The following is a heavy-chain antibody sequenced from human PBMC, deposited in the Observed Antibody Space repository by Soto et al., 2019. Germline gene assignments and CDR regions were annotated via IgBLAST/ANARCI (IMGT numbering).Heavy chain of an antibody. Sequence: SETLSLTCTVSGDSIGTTHSYWAWSRQSPGKGLEWIGNIHYSGSTYYMPSLRSRVTLSVDTSKNQFSLRLTSVTAEDTAVYYCARHEGNGNVWPLDYWGQGILVTVSS. CDR3: ARHEGNGNVWPLDY. D-gene: IGHD2-8*01. CDR2: IHYSGST. V-gene: IGHV4-39*01. J-gene: IGHJ4*02. CDR1: GDSIGTTHSY.